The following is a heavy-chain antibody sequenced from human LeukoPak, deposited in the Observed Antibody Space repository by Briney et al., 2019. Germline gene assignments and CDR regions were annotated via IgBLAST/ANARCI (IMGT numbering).Heavy chain of an antibody. CDR3: ARGEGEGSSGSRFDY. J-gene: IGHJ4*02. Sequence: SETLSLTCAVYGGSFSGYYWSWIRQPPGKGLEWIGEINHSGSTNYNPSLKGRVTISVDTSKNQFSLKLSSVTAADTAVYYCARGEGEGSSGSRFDYWGQGTLVTVSS. CDR1: GGSFSGYY. CDR2: INHSGST. D-gene: IGHD3-22*01. V-gene: IGHV4-34*01.